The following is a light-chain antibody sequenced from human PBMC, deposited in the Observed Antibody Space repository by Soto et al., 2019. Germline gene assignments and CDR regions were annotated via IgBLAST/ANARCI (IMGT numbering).Light chain of an antibody. Sequence: SVLTQPASLSGSPGQSFTISCTGTSSDVGGYNYVSWYQQHPGKAPKLMIYDVSYWPSGVSNRFSGSKSGNTASLTISGLHAEDEADDSCRRYTHSSPFVFRIGAKVTGL. CDR2: DVS. V-gene: IGLV2-14*01. J-gene: IGLJ1*01. CDR1: SSDVGGYNY. CDR3: RRYTHSSPFV.